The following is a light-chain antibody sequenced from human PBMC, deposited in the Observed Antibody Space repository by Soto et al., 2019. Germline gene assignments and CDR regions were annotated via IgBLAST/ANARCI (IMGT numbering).Light chain of an antibody. CDR2: RNN. J-gene: IGLJ7*01. Sequence: QSVLTQPPSASGTPGQRVTISCSGSSSNIGSNYVYWYQQLPGTAPKLLIYRNNQRPSGVPDRFSGSKSGTSASLAISGLRSEDEADYYCPAWDDSLSGNAVFGGGTQLTVL. CDR3: PAWDDSLSGNAV. V-gene: IGLV1-47*01. CDR1: SSNIGSNY.